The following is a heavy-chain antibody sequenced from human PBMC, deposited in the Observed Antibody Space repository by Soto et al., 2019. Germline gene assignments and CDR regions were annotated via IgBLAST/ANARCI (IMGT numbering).Heavy chain of an antibody. V-gene: IGHV4-59*12. J-gene: IGHJ5*02. CDR2: IYYRGTT. CDR1: KGSLNFYY. D-gene: IGHD5-18*01. Sequence: PSETLSITCNVSKGSLNFYYGSWIRQPPGKELEWIGNIYYRGTTNYNPSLQGRVTMSIDTSKNQFSLMLTSVTAADTAVYYCTRVATAVPSWGRGVLVTVSS. CDR3: TRVATAVPS.